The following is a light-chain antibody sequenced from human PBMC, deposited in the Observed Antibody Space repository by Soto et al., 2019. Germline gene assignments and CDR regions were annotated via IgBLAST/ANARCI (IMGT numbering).Light chain of an antibody. CDR1: SSDVGGYNH. CDR2: DVT. Sequence: QSALTQPPSASGSPGQSVTISCSGTSSDVGGYNHVSWYQQHPGRAPNLMIYDVTERPSGVPDRFSGSKSGNTASLTVSGLQXXXXAXYYCASFAGNGNYVFGTGTKLTVL. J-gene: IGLJ1*01. V-gene: IGLV2-8*01. CDR3: ASFAGNGNYV.